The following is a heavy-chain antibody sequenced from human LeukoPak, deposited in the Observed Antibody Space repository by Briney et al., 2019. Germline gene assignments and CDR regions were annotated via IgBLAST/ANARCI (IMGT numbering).Heavy chain of an antibody. J-gene: IGHJ4*01. CDR3: XXXXXXXGXKDY. CDR1: GXSXXSSSXY. V-gene: IGHV4-39*01. CDR2: IYYSGXT. Sequence: GXSXXSSSXYWGWIRQXPXXGLEWIGSIYYSGXTYYNPSLKSRVTISXDTSXNQFSLKLSSVTAADTAVYXXXXXXXXXGXKDYXXXXXXVTVS.